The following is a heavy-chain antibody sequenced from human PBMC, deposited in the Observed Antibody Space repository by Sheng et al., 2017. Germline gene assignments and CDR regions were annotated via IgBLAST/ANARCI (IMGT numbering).Heavy chain of an antibody. J-gene: IGHJ5*02. CDR2: IHSSGST. V-gene: IGHV4-61*02. CDR3: ARWGNTRFDP. Sequence: QVQLQESGPGLVKPSQTLSLTCTVSGGPITGGSYYWSWIRQPAGKGLEWLGRIHSSGSTNYNSSLKSRVTISVDTSKNQFSLNLSSVTAADTAVYYCARWGNTRFDPWGQGTRVTVSS. D-gene: IGHD3-16*01. CDR1: GGPITGGSYY.